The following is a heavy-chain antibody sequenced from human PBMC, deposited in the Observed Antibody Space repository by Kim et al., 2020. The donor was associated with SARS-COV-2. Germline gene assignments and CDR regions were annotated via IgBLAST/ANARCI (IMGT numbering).Heavy chain of an antibody. Sequence: VKGRFTISRDNSKNTLYLQMNSLRAEETAVYYCARSLVVVAAMCDSWFDPWGQGTLVTVSS. J-gene: IGHJ5*02. V-gene: IGHV3-30*01. D-gene: IGHD2-15*01. CDR3: ARSLVVVAAMCDSWFDP.